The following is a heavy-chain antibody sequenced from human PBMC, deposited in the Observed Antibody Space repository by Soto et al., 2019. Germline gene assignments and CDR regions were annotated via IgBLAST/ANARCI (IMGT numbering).Heavy chain of an antibody. CDR3: VRSVPAATWQYSGMDV. J-gene: IGHJ6*02. V-gene: IGHV4-4*02. Sequence: QVRLQESGPGLVEPSGTLSLTCAVSGDSVSSSSCWSWVRQAPGKGLEWIGEIYHSGTFNYNPSLASRGSVSVDKSRNRLSLNLKSVTAADTAVYYCVRSVPAATWQYSGMDVWGQGTTVTVSS. CDR1: GDSVSSSSC. D-gene: IGHD2-2*01. CDR2: IYHSGTF.